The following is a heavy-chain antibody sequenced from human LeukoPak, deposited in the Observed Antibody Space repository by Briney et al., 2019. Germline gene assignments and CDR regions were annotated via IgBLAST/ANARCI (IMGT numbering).Heavy chain of an antibody. Sequence: GGSLRLSCAASGFTFTSYAMSWVRQAPGKGLEWVSMISESGGSTLYADSVKDRFTISRDNSKSTVYMQMNGLRAEDTAVYYCVKRLVGTNDWGQGTMVTVSS. CDR1: GFTFTSYA. J-gene: IGHJ3*01. CDR2: ISESGGST. CDR3: VKRLVGTND. V-gene: IGHV3-23*01. D-gene: IGHD1-26*01.